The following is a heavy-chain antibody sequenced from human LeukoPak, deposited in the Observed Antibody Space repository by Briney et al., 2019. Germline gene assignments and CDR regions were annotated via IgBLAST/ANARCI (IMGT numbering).Heavy chain of an antibody. CDR2: ISYDGSNK. CDR3: ARDQYVYLNWNYEEQGDAFDI. CDR1: GFTFSSYA. V-gene: IGHV3-30-3*01. Sequence: GGSLRLSCAASGFTFSSYAMHWVRQAPGKGLEWVAVISYDGSNKYYADSVKGRFTISRDNSKNTLYLQMNSLRAEDTAVYYCARDQYVYLNWNYEEQGDAFDIWGQGTMVTVSS. J-gene: IGHJ3*02. D-gene: IGHD1-7*01.